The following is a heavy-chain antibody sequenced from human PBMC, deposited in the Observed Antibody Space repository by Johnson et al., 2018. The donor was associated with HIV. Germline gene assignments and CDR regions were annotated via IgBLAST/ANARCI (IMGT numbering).Heavy chain of an antibody. CDR1: AFTFSNSW. CDR2: IRQDGSQK. CDR3: ARDSSYRPSAGGWVDSFDI. D-gene: IGHD1-26*01. Sequence: EVQLMESGGGVVQPGRSLRLSCAASAFTFSNSWMNWVRQAPGKGLEWVANIRQDGSQKHYVDSVQGRFTISRDNTENSLYLQMDSLRAEYTAIYYCARDSSYRPSAGGWVDSFDIWGQGTIVTVSS. J-gene: IGHJ3*02. V-gene: IGHV3-7*05.